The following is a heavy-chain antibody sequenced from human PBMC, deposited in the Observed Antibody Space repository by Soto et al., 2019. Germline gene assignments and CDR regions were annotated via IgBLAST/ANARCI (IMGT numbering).Heavy chain of an antibody. J-gene: IGHJ4*02. D-gene: IGHD6-19*01. CDR3: VRVRYDKGWYGFYFDY. CDR2: IRSNGENT. V-gene: IGHV3-64D*06. CDR1: GFNFNIYA. Sequence: GGSLRLSCSASGFNFNIYAMHWIRQAPGKGLDYLSAIRSNGENTYYADAVNGRFTISRDNSKNTLYLQMTSLRTEDTAVYYCVRVRYDKGWYGFYFDYWGQGTLVTVAS.